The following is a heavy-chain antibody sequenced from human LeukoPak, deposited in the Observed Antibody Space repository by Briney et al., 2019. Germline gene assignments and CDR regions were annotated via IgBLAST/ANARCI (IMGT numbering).Heavy chain of an antibody. Sequence: PSETLSLTCTVSGGSISSGGYYWSWIRQPPGKGLEWIGYIYHSGCTYYNPSLKSRVTISVDRSKNQFSLKLSSVTAADTAVYYCARNVDTDNYFDYWGQGTLVTVSS. J-gene: IGHJ4*02. V-gene: IGHV4-30-2*01. CDR1: GGSISSGGYY. CDR2: IYHSGCT. CDR3: ARNVDTDNYFDY. D-gene: IGHD5-18*01.